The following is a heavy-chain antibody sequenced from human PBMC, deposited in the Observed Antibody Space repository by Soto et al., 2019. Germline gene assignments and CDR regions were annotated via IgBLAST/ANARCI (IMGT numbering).Heavy chain of an antibody. J-gene: IGHJ6*02. Sequence: EVQLVESGGGLVQPGGSLRLSCEASGFTFRNYDMHWVRQGTGKGLEWVSGISAAGDPDYADSVEGRFTISSENAQNSLLLQMNSLRVGDTAVYYCARTDRHFYGLDVWGQGTTVIVSS. CDR1: GFTFRNYD. V-gene: IGHV3-13*05. CDR3: ARTDRHFYGLDV. CDR2: ISAAGDP.